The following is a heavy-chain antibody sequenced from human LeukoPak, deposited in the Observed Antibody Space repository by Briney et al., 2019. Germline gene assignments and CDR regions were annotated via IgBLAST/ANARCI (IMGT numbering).Heavy chain of an antibody. D-gene: IGHD2-15*01. CDR1: GFSFSSFA. Sequence: PGGSLRLSCAASGFSFSSFAMTWVRQAPGKGLEWVSSIRSNGATAHNADSVKGRFTISRDTSKNTVYLQLNSLRVDDTAVYYCARAECSGGSCYSHSYWGQGTTVT. CDR2: IRSNGATA. J-gene: IGHJ6*02. CDR3: ARAECSGGSCYSHSY. V-gene: IGHV3-23*01.